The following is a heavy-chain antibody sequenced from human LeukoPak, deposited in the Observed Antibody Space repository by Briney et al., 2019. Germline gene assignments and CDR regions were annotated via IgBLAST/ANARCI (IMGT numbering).Heavy chain of an antibody. CDR3: ARGGPVATAYYFDY. CDR1: GGTFSSYA. J-gene: IGHJ4*02. D-gene: IGHD5-18*01. CDR2: IIPIFGTA. Sequence: SVTVSCKASGGTFSSYAISWVRQAPGQGLEWMGGIIPIFGTANYAQKFQGRVTITADESTSTAYMELSSLRSGDTAVYYCARGGPVATAYYFDYWGQGTLVTVSS. V-gene: IGHV1-69*01.